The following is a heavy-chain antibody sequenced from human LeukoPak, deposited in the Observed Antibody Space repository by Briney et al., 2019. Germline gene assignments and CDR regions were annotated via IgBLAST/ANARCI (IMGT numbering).Heavy chain of an antibody. J-gene: IGHJ4*02. CDR2: ISSSSSYI. V-gene: IGHV3-21*01. CDR3: ARVRWFGELYFDY. Sequence: GGSLRLSCAASGFTFSHYSMNWVRQAPGKGLEWVSSISSSSSYIYYADSVKGRFTISRDNAKNSLYLQMNSLRAEDTAVYYCARVRWFGELYFDYWGQGTLVTVSS. CDR1: GFTFSHYS. D-gene: IGHD3-10*01.